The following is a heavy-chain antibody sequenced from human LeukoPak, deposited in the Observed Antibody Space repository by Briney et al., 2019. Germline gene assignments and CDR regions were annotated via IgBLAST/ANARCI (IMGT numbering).Heavy chain of an antibody. J-gene: IGHJ4*02. CDR1: GYTFTGYY. CDR3: ARRGAGGYDFDY. V-gene: IGHV1-2*02. Sequence: ASVKVSCKASGYTFTGYYMHWVRQAPGQGLEWIGWINPSYGGTNHAQKFQGRVTMTRDTSISTAYMELSRLTSDDTAVYYCARRGAGGYDFDYWGQGTLVTVSS. CDR2: INPSYGGT. D-gene: IGHD5-12*01.